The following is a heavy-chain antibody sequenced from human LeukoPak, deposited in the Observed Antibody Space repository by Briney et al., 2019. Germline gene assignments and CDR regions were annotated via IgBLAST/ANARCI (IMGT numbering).Heavy chain of an antibody. V-gene: IGHV3-43*01. CDR3: AKDKSGWWEPPEGFDY. CDR1: GFTFDDYT. D-gene: IGHD1-26*01. J-gene: IGHJ4*02. CDR2: ISWDGGST. Sequence: PGGSLRLSCAASGFTFDDYTMHWVRQAPGKGLEWVSLISWDGGSTYYADSEKGRFTISRDNSKNSLYLQMNSLRTEDTALYYCAKDKSGWWEPPEGFDYWGQGTLVTVSS.